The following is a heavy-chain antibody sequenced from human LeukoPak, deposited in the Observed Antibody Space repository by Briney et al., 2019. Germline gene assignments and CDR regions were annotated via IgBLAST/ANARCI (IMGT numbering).Heavy chain of an antibody. D-gene: IGHD5/OR15-5a*01. CDR1: GHTFSAYY. V-gene: IGHV1-2*02. J-gene: IGHJ4*02. Sequence: GASVKVSCKSSGHTFSAYYMHWVRQAPGQGLEWMGWINPHSGATHSAQKFQGRVTMTRDTSISTDYMELSSLTSDDTAVYYYARKKVDVVSTYDYWGQGTLVTVSS. CDR2: INPHSGAT. CDR3: ARKKVDVVSTYDY.